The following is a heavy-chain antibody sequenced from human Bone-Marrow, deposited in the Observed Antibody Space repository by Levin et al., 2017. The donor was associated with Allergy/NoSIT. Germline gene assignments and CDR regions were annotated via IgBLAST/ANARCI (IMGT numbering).Heavy chain of an antibody. D-gene: IGHD4-11*01. CDR2: ITSSGTAI. CDR3: VRVMGGFYSNYFYGMDV. Sequence: SCAASGFTFRRFSLNWVRQAPGKGLEWVSDITSSGTAIHYADSVKGRFTISRDNDKNSLYLQMNSLRAEDTAVYYCVRVMGGFYSNYFYGMDVWGQGTTVTVSS. J-gene: IGHJ6*02. V-gene: IGHV3-48*01. CDR1: GFTFRRFS.